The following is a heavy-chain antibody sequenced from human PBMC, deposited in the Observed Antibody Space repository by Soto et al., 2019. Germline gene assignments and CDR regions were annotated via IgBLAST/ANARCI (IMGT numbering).Heavy chain of an antibody. V-gene: IGHV1-69*01. CDR3: AGKMGDCSGGSCYNYYYLGMGV. Sequence: QVQLVQSGAEVKKPGSSVKVSCKASGGTFSSYAISWVRQAPGQGLEWMGGIIPIFGTANYAQKFQGRVTITADESTSTAYMELSSLRSEDTAVYYCAGKMGDCSGGSCYNYYYLGMGVWGQGTTVTVSS. CDR2: IIPIFGTA. CDR1: GGTFSSYA. J-gene: IGHJ6*02. D-gene: IGHD2-15*01.